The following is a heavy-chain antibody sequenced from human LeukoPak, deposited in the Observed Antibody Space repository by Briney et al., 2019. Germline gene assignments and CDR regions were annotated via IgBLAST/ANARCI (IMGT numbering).Heavy chain of an antibody. CDR1: GFTFDDYA. J-gene: IGHJ6*02. Sequence: GGSLRLSCAASGFTFDDYAMHWVRQAPGKGLEWVSGISWNSDTIGYADSVKGRFTMSRDNAKNSLYLQMNSLRAEDTALYYCAKAHSGGVVGLNYDYYYAMDVWGQGTTVTVSS. D-gene: IGHD3-3*01. CDR2: ISWNSDTI. CDR3: AKAHSGGVVGLNYDYYYAMDV. V-gene: IGHV3-9*01.